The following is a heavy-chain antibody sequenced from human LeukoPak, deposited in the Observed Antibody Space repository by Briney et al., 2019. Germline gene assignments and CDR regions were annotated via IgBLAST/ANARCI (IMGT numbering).Heavy chain of an antibody. Sequence: GESLKISCKGSGYSFTSDWIGWVREMPGKGLEWMGIIYPGDSDTRYSPSFQGQVTISADKSISTAYLQWSSLKASDTAMYYCARRNYDILTLYRDTFDIWGQGTMVTVSS. CDR3: ARRNYDILTLYRDTFDI. CDR1: GYSFTSDW. CDR2: IYPGDSDT. J-gene: IGHJ3*02. D-gene: IGHD3-9*01. V-gene: IGHV5-51*01.